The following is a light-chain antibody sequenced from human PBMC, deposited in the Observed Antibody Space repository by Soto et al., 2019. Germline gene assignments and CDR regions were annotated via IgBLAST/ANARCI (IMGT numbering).Light chain of an antibody. V-gene: IGKV3-15*01. CDR2: GAS. CDR3: QQCDNWRRN. Sequence: EIVMTQSPATLSVSPGERVTLSCRASQSVGNNLAWYQQKTGQDSRLLIQGASTRATVNPARFSGSRSGTEFTLTTSSLQSEDFDVYYGQQCDNWRRNFSQG. CDR1: QSVGNN. J-gene: IGKJ2*01.